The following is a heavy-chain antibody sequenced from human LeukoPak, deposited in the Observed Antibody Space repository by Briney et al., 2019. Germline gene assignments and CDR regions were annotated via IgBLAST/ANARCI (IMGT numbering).Heavy chain of an antibody. CDR1: GFTLSTYE. CDR3: AREGSRYFFDF. CDR2: ISSSGSAI. V-gene: IGHV3-48*03. Sequence: GGSLRLSCAPSGFTLSTYEMNWARQAPGKGLEWISYISSSGSAINYADSVRGRFTISRDNAKNSLKLQMNSLRAEDTAVYYCAREGSRYFFDFWGQGILVTVSS. J-gene: IGHJ4*02.